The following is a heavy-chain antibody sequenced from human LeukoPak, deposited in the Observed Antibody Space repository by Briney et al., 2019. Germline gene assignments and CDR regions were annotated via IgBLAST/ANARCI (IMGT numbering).Heavy chain of an antibody. D-gene: IGHD1-26*01. J-gene: IGHJ4*02. CDR2: INPNSGGT. Sequence: ASVKVSCKASGYTFTGYYMHWVRQAPGQGLEWMGRINPNSGGTNYAQKFQGRVTMTRDTSISRAYMELSRLRSDDTAVYYCARGSEQWELLWYWGQGTLVTVSS. V-gene: IGHV1-2*06. CDR1: GYTFTGYY. CDR3: ARGSEQWELLWY.